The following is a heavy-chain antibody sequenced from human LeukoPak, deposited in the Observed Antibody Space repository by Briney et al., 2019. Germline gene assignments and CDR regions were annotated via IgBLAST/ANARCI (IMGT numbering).Heavy chain of an antibody. V-gene: IGHV1-18*01. Sequence: ASVKVSCKASGYTFTSYGISWVRQAPGQGLEWMGWISAYNGNTNYAQKLQGRVTMTTDTSTSTAYMELRSPRSDDTAVYYCARAAFWSGYPYYFDYWGQGTLVTVSS. J-gene: IGHJ4*02. D-gene: IGHD3-3*01. CDR3: ARAAFWSGYPYYFDY. CDR1: GYTFTSYG. CDR2: ISAYNGNT.